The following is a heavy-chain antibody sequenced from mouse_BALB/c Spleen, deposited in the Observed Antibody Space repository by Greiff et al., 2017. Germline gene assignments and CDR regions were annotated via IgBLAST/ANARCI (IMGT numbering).Heavy chain of an antibody. J-gene: IGHJ2*01. CDR3: ARSYGNYGGGYCDY. V-gene: IGHV5-17*02. CDR1: GFTFSSFG. CDR2: ISSGSSTI. D-gene: IGHD2-1*01. Sequence: EVKLMESGGGLVQPGGSRKLSCAASGFTFSSFGMHWVRQAPEKGLEWVAYISSGSSTIYYADTVKGRFTISRDNPKNTLFLQMTSLRSEDTAMYYCARSYGNYGGGYCDYWGQGTTLTVSS.